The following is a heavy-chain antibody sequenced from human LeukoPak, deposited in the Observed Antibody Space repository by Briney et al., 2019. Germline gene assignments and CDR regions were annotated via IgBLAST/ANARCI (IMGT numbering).Heavy chain of an antibody. V-gene: IGHV3-48*04. D-gene: IGHD1-26*01. CDR1: GFTFSSYS. J-gene: IGHJ4*02. CDR3: ARAPPKLRSGSYYCFDY. Sequence: PGGSLRLSCAASGFTFSSYSMNWVRQAPGKGLEWVSYISSSSSTIYYADSVKGRFTISRDNAKNSLYLQMNSLRAEDTAVYYCARAPPKLRSGSYYCFDYWGQGTLVTVSS. CDR2: ISSSSSTI.